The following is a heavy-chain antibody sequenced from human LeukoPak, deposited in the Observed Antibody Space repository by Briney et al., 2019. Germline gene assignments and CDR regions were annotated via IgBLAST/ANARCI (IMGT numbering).Heavy chain of an antibody. J-gene: IGHJ4*02. D-gene: IGHD4-17*01. CDR3: ASNDYGGFTDY. Sequence: SETLSLTCAVYGGSFSGYYWSWIRQPPGKGLEWIGEINHSGSTNYNPSLKSRVTISVDTSKSQFSLKLSSVTAADTAVYYCASNDYGGFTDYWGQGTLVTVSS. CDR1: GGSFSGYY. V-gene: IGHV4-34*01. CDR2: INHSGST.